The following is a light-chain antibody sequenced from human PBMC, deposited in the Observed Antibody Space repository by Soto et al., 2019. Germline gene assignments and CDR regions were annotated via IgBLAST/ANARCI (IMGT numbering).Light chain of an antibody. CDR3: CSYAGRDTLYV. Sequence: QSVLTQPRSVSGSPGQSVTISCTGTSTDVGGYNYVSWYQQHPGKFPTLILYDVSKRPSGVPDRFSGSKSGNTASLTISGRQAEDEADYYCCSYAGRDTLYVFGSGTKLTVL. CDR2: DVS. V-gene: IGLV2-11*01. CDR1: STDVGGYNY. J-gene: IGLJ1*01.